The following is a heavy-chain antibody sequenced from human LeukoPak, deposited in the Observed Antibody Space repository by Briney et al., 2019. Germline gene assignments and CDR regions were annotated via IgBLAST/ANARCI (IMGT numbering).Heavy chain of an antibody. CDR3: ARESLLWFGVDAFDI. J-gene: IGHJ3*02. CDR1: GFTFSSYE. D-gene: IGHD3-10*01. V-gene: IGHV3-48*03. CDR2: ISSSGGTI. Sequence: GGSLRLSCAASGFTFSSYEMNWVRQAPGKGLEWVSYISSSGGTIYYADSVKGRFTISRDNAKNSLYLQMNSLRVEDTAVYYCARESLLWFGVDAFDIWGQGTMVTVPS.